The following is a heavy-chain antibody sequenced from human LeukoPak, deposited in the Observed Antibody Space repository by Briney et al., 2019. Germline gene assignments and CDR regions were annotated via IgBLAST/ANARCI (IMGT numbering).Heavy chain of an antibody. CDR1: GFTFSSSS. CDR3: AKDLAPAAY. CDR2: LTGSGGST. J-gene: IGHJ4*02. Sequence: GGSLRLSCAASGFTFSSSSMSWVRQAPGKGLEWVSALTGSGGSTYYADSVKGGFTISRDNSKKTLFLQMNSLRAEDTAVYYCAKDLAPAAYWGQGTLVTVSS. D-gene: IGHD2-2*01. V-gene: IGHV3-23*01.